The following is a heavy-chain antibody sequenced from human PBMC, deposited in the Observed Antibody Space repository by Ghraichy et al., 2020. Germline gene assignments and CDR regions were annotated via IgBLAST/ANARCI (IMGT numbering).Heavy chain of an antibody. CDR3: ARVISVAATIDY. CDR1: GFTFSDHY. D-gene: IGHD6-19*01. J-gene: IGHJ4*02. CDR2: ISGSSDYT. Sequence: LTCAASGFTFSDHYMNWIRQTPGKGLEWIAYISGSSDYTNYADAVKGRFTISRDNSKNSLYLQMNSLRAEDTAVYYCARVISVAATIDYWGLGTLVTVSS. V-gene: IGHV3-11*06.